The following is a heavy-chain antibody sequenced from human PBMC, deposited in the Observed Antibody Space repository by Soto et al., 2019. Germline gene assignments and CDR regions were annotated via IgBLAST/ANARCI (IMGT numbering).Heavy chain of an antibody. CDR1: GYTFTIYT. J-gene: IGHJ6*02. CDR3: ARGGVGAAGGMDV. CDR2: IIPIFTQT. V-gene: IGHV1-69*08. D-gene: IGHD1-26*01. Sequence: QVQLVHSGAEVKKPGSSVKVSCKSSGYTFTIYTVTWVRQAPGQGLEWMGRIIPIFTQTNYAQKFQDRVTITADKSTSTVYMELSGLRYEDTAVYYCARGGVGAAGGMDVWGQGTTVTVSS.